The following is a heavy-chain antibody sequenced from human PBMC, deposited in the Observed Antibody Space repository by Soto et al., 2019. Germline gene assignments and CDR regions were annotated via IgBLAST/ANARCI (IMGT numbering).Heavy chain of an antibody. V-gene: IGHV1-69*02. CDR3: ATRPFYGDYDVDYFDY. Sequence: QVQLVQSGAEVKKPGSSVKVSCKASGGTFSSYTISWVRQAPGQGLEWMGRIIPILGIANYAQKFQGRVTSTADKSTSTAYMALSSLRSEDTAVYYCATRPFYGDYDVDYFDYWGQGTLVTVSS. CDR1: GGTFSSYT. J-gene: IGHJ4*02. D-gene: IGHD4-17*01. CDR2: IIPILGIA.